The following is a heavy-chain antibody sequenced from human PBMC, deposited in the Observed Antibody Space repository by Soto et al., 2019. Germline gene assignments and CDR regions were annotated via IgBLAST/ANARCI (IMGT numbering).Heavy chain of an antibody. D-gene: IGHD7-27*01. CDR2: IYYSGST. CDR3: ARTELGTHHFDY. Sequence: SETLSLTCTVSGGSISSYYWSWIRQPPGKGLEWIGYIYYSGSTNYNPSLKSRVTISVDTSKNQFSLKLSSVTAADTAVYYCARTELGTHHFDYWGQGTLVTVSS. V-gene: IGHV4-59*01. CDR1: GGSISSYY. J-gene: IGHJ4*02.